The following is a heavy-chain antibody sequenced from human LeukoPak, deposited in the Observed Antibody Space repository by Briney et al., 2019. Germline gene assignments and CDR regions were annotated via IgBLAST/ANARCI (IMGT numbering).Heavy chain of an antibody. V-gene: IGHV3-48*02. Sequence: GGSLRLSCAASGLAVSSYSMNWVRQALGKGLEWVSYISSSSSTIYYADSVKGRFTISRDNAKNSLYLQMNSLRDEDTAVYYCARARASGRSGFDYWGQGTLVTVSS. J-gene: IGHJ4*02. D-gene: IGHD2-15*01. CDR2: ISSSSSTI. CDR3: ARARASGRSGFDY. CDR1: GLAVSSYS.